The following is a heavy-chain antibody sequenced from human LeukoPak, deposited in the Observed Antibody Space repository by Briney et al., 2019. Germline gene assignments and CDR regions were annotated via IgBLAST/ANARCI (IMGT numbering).Heavy chain of an antibody. V-gene: IGHV4-39*07. D-gene: IGHD5-18*01. J-gene: IGHJ5*02. CDR2: ILYSGTT. Sequence: SETLSLTCTASGDSTSGSSYFWGWIRQPPGKGLEWIGSILYSGTTYYNPSLKSRVTISVDASKKQFSLRLSSVTAADTAVYYCARAAMLRSYWFDPWGQGTLVTVSS. CDR1: GDSTSGSSYF. CDR3: ARAAMLRSYWFDP.